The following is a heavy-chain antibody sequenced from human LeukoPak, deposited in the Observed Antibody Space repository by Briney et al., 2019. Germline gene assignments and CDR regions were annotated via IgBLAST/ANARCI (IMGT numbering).Heavy chain of an antibody. CDR1: GYSISSGYY. Sequence: PSETLSLTCTVSGYSISSGYYWGWIRQPPGKGLEWIGTIYRSGSTYSNPSLRGRVTVSVDTSKNQFSLKLSSVTAADTAVYYCARQLRYSYGGYYYGMDVWGQGTTVTVSS. CDR3: ARQLRYSYGGYYYGMDV. D-gene: IGHD5-18*01. V-gene: IGHV4-38-2*02. J-gene: IGHJ6*02. CDR2: IYRSGST.